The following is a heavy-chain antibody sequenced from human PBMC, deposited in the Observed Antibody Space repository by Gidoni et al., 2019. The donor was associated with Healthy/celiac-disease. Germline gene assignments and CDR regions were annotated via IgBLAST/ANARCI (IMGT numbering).Heavy chain of an antibody. CDR3: ARVSGDYGWRYFDC. CDR2: ISGRGGSP. J-gene: IGHJ4*02. D-gene: IGHD4-17*01. CDR1: GFTFGNYG. Sequence: EVQLLESGGGLVQRGGSLRLSCAASGFTFGNYGMSWVRPAPGKGLEWVSAISGRGGSPYYADPVKGRFTISRDNSKNTLYLQMNSLRAEDTAVYYCARVSGDYGWRYFDCWGQGTPVTVSS. V-gene: IGHV3-23*01.